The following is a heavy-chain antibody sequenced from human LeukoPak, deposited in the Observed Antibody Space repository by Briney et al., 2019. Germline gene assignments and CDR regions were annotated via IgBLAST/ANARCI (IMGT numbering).Heavy chain of an antibody. CDR1: GGTFSSYT. D-gene: IGHD2-2*01. V-gene: IGHV1-69*04. CDR3: ARELIVVVPAARVAFDI. Sequence: SVTVSCKASGGTFSSYTISWVRQAPGQGLEWMGRIITILGIANYAQKCQGRVTITADKSTSTAYMELSSLRSEDTAVYYCARELIVVVPAARVAFDIWGQGTMVTVSS. CDR2: IITILGIA. J-gene: IGHJ3*02.